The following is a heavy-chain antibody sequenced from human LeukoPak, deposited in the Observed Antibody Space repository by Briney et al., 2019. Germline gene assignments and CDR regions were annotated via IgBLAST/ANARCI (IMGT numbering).Heavy chain of an antibody. J-gene: IGHJ6*02. CDR2: IYHSGST. Sequence: KPSGTLSLTCAVSGGSISSSNWWIWVRQPPGKGLEWIGEIYHSGSTNYNPSLKNRVTISVDTSKNQFSLKLSSVTAADTAVYYCATATLKMYSSSWYPSGYYGMDVWGQGTTVTVSS. CDR1: GGSISSSNW. V-gene: IGHV4-4*02. CDR3: ATATLKMYSSSWYPSGYYGMDV. D-gene: IGHD6-13*01.